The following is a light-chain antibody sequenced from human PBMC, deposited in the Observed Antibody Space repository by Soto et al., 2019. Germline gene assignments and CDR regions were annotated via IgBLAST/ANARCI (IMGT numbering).Light chain of an antibody. J-gene: IGKJ5*01. CDR1: QDISNY. CDR2: DAS. V-gene: IGKV1-33*01. CDR3: QQYDNLPPT. Sequence: IHMTQSPSSLSASVGDRVTITCQASQDISNYLNWYQQKPGKAPKLLIYDASNLETGVPSRFSGSGSGTDFTFTISSLQPEDIATYYCQQYDNLPPTLGQGTRLEIK.